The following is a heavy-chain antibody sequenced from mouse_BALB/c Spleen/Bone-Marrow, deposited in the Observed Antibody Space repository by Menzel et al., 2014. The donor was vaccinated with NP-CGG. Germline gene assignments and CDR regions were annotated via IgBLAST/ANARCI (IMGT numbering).Heavy chain of an antibody. V-gene: IGHV5-6-3*01. D-gene: IGHD2-1*01. J-gene: IGHJ2*01. CDR3: VRGNYGNYVDYFDF. Sequence: EVQVVESGGGLVQPGGSLKLSCAASGFTFSNYGMSWVRQTPDKRLELVATINSNGGSTYYPDSVKGQFTISRDTAKNTLYLQMSSLKSEETAMYYCVRGNYGNYVDYFDFWGQGTTLTVSS. CDR1: GFTFSNYG. CDR2: INSNGGST.